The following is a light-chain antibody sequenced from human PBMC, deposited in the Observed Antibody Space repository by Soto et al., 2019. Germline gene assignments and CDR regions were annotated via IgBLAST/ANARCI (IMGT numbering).Light chain of an antibody. V-gene: IGLV2-14*01. CDR2: EVS. Sequence: QSALTQPASVSGSPGQSITISCTGTSSDVGGYNSVSWYQQHPGKAPKLMVYEVSNRPSGVSNRFSGSKSGNTASLTISGLQAEDEADYYCSSYTSSSPLVFGGGTKVTVL. J-gene: IGLJ2*01. CDR3: SSYTSSSPLV. CDR1: SSDVGGYNS.